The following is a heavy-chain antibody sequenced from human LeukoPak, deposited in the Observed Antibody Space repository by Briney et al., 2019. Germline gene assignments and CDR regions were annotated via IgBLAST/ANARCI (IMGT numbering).Heavy chain of an antibody. CDR1: GGTFSSYA. Sequence: SVKVSFKSPGGTFSSYAISWVRQPPGQGLEWMGRILPIFDTASYAQKFHGRVTITTNESTGAAYMELSSQIYNDTPVYYFAAAGRDSSSWYWWYFDYWGQGTLVTVSS. J-gene: IGHJ4*02. CDR3: AAAGRDSSSWYWWYFDY. D-gene: IGHD6-13*01. V-gene: IGHV1-69*05. CDR2: ILPIFDTA.